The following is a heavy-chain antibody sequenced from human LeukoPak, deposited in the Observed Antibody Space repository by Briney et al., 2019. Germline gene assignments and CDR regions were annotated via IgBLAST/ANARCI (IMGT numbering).Heavy chain of an antibody. CDR2: INWNGGSR. D-gene: IGHD4-11*01. CDR3: ARVQRWGYSNYFDY. CDR1: GFTFDDYG. Sequence: PGGSLRLSCAASGFTFDDYGMSWVRQAPGKGLEWVSSINWNGGSRGYADSVKGRFTISGDNAKKSLYLQMDSLRAEDTALYYCARVQRWGYSNYFDYWGQGTLVTVSS. V-gene: IGHV3-20*04. J-gene: IGHJ4*02.